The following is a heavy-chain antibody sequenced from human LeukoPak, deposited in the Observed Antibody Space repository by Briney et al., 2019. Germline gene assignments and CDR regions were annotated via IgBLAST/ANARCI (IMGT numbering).Heavy chain of an antibody. V-gene: IGHV3-48*03. CDR3: ARWGIAVAGTRGYFDY. D-gene: IGHD6-19*01. J-gene: IGHJ4*02. CDR2: ISSSGSTI. CDR1: GFTFSSYE. Sequence: GGSLRLSCAASGFTFSSYEMNWVRQAPGKGLEWVSYISSSGSTIYYADSVKGRFTISRDNAKNSLYLQMNSLRAEDTAVYYCARWGIAVAGTRGYFDYWGQGTLVTVSS.